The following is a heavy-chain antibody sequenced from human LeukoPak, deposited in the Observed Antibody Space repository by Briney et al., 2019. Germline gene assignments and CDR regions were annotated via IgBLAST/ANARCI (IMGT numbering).Heavy chain of an antibody. Sequence: ASVKVSCKASGYTFTSYDINWVRQATGQGLEWMGWMNPNSGNTGYAQKFQGRVTMTRNTSISTAYMELSSLRSEDTAMYYWARRYCSGGMCPNYFDYWGQGTLVTVFS. V-gene: IGHV1-8*01. CDR3: ARRYCSGGMCPNYFDY. J-gene: IGHJ4*02. CDR1: GYTFTSYD. CDR2: MNPNSGNT. D-gene: IGHD2-15*01.